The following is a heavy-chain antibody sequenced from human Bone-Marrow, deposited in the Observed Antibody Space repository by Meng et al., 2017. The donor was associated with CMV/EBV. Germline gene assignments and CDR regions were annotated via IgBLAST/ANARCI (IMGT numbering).Heavy chain of an antibody. CDR2: IRSKAYGGTT. D-gene: IGHD3-3*01. CDR1: GFTFGDYA. CDR3: TRDQRGRLRGYDFWSGYYYYYYGMDV. Sequence: GESLKISCTASGFTFGDYAMSWVRQAPGKGLEWVGFIRSKAYGGTTEYAASVKGRFTISRDDSKSIAYLQMNSLKTEDTAVYYCTRDQRGRLRGYDFWSGYYYYYYGMDVWGQGTTVTVSS. V-gene: IGHV3-49*04. J-gene: IGHJ6*02.